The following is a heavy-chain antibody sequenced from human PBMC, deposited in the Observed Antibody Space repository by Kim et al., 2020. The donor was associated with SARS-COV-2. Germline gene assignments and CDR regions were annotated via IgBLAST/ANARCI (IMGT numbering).Heavy chain of an antibody. Sequence: ASVKVSCKASGYTFTSYGISWVRQAPGQGLEWMGWISAYNGNTNYAQKLQGRVTMTTDTSTSTAYMELRSLRSDDTAVYYCARVVDGSGYRIYWYFDLWGRGALVTVSS. J-gene: IGHJ2*01. D-gene: IGHD3-22*01. V-gene: IGHV1-18*01. CDR1: GYTFTSYG. CDR2: ISAYNGNT. CDR3: ARVVDGSGYRIYWYFDL.